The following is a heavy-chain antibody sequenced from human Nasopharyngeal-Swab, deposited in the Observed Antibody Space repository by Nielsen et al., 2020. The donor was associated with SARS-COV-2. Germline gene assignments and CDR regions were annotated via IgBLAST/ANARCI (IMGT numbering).Heavy chain of an antibody. V-gene: IGHV3-21*01. J-gene: IGHJ4*02. D-gene: IGHD5-12*01. Sequence: GESLKISCAASGFTFTSYSMNWVRQAPGKGPEWVSAISSSTTTIRYADSVKGRVTISRDNAKNSMYLQMNSLRADDTALYYCARARGYDFDYWGQGTLVTVSS. CDR1: GFTFTSYS. CDR3: ARARGYDFDY. CDR2: ISSSTTTI.